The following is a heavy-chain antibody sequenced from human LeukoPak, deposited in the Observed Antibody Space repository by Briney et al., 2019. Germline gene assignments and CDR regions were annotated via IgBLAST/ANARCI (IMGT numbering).Heavy chain of an antibody. V-gene: IGHV3-21*01. Sequence: GGSLRLSCAASGFTFSSYEMNWVRQAPGKGLEWVSSISSSSSYIYYADSVKGRFTISRDNAKNSLYLQMNSLRAEDTAVYYCARDPYDFWSGYYLDYWGQGTLVTVSS. CDR1: GFTFSSYE. D-gene: IGHD3-3*01. CDR2: ISSSSSYI. CDR3: ARDPYDFWSGYYLDY. J-gene: IGHJ4*02.